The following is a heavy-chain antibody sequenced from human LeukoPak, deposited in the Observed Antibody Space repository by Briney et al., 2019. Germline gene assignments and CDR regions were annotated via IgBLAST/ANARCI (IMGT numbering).Heavy chain of an antibody. Sequence: SETLSLTCTVSGGSISVTNWWSWVRQPPGKGLEWIGDIYHTGSTNYNPSLRSRVTLSIEKSKNQFSLKLASVTAADTAIYYCAKGAGGFSYYNWFDPWGQGTLVTVSS. D-gene: IGHD5-18*01. J-gene: IGHJ5*02. CDR1: GGSISVTNW. V-gene: IGHV4-4*02. CDR2: IYHTGST. CDR3: AKGAGGFSYYNWFDP.